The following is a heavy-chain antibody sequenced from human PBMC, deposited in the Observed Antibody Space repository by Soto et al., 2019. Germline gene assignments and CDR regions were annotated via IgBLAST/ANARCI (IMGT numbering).Heavy chain of an antibody. CDR1: GFSVSNYA. V-gene: IGHV3-23*01. D-gene: IGHD2-15*01. J-gene: IGHJ4*02. CDR2: ISGDGDNT. Sequence: HGCSLELACAACGFSVSNYAMTWVRQAPGKGLEWVSGISGDGDNTYYADSVKGRFTISRDNSKNTLYLQMNSLRAEDTAIYYCTKESAASFDYWGQGTLVTVSS. CDR3: TKESAASFDY.